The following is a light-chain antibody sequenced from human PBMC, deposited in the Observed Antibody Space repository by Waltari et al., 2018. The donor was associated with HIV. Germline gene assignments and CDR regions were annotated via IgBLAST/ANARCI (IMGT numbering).Light chain of an antibody. CDR3: CSYAGSNTYL. V-gene: IGLV2-23*02. J-gene: IGLJ1*01. CDR1: SSDVGSYNY. Sequence: QSALTQPASVSGFPGQSITISCTGRSSDVGSYNYVSWYQTHPGKAPKLLIYDVSKRPSGVSNRFSGSKSGNTASLTISGLQAEDEADYYCCSYAGSNTYLFGTGTEVTVL. CDR2: DVS.